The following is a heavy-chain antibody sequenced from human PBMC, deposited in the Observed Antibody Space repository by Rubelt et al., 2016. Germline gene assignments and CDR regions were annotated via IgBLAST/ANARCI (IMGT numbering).Heavy chain of an antibody. CDR2: INSDGSTI. V-gene: IGHV3-74*01. D-gene: IGHD4-17*01. CDR3: VRRGDDAFDV. J-gene: IGHJ3*01. Sequence: EVQLMESGGGLVQPGGSLRLSCAASGFTFSNYWMHWVRQAPGKGLVWVARINSDGSTINYADSVKGRFTISRDNAKNTLDLQMNRLRAEDTAVHYCVRRGDDAFDVWGQGTMVTVSS. CDR1: GFTFSNYW.